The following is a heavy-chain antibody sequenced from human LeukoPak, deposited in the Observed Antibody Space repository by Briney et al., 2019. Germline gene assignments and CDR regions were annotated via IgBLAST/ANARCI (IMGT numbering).Heavy chain of an antibody. V-gene: IGHV3-23*01. J-gene: IGHJ4*02. D-gene: IGHD5-18*01. CDR3: AKKGGYSVQLWLRYYFDY. CDR1: GFTFSTHN. CDR2: ISGSGGST. Sequence: PGGSLRLSCAASGFTFSTHNMIWVRQAPGKGLEWVSAISGSGGSTYYADSVKGRFTISRDNSKNTLYLQMNSLRAEDTAVYYCAKKGGYSVQLWLRYYFDYWGQGTLVTVSS.